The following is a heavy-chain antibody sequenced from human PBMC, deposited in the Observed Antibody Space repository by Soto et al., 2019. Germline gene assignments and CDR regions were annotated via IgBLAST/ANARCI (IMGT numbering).Heavy chain of an antibody. J-gene: IGHJ4*02. D-gene: IGHD2-2*01. CDR3: ARVPYCSSTSCYSYFDY. V-gene: IGHV3-74*01. Sequence: EMQLVESGGGLVQPGGSLRLSCAASGFTFSSYWMHWVRQAPGKGLVWVSRISNDGSSTSYADSVKGRFTISRDNAENTLFLQVNSLRAEVTAVYYCARVPYCSSTSCYSYFDYWGQGTLVTVSS. CDR1: GFTFSSYW. CDR2: ISNDGSST.